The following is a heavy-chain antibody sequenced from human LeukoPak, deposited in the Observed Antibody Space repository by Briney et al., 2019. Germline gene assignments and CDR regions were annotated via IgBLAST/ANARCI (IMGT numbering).Heavy chain of an antibody. CDR1: GFTFGDYL. Sequence: PGRSLRLSCTASGFTFGDYLVSWFRQAPGKGLEWIGFISGGTTEYAASVKGRFTISRDDSTSIAYLQMNSLTTEDTAVYYCSRGSGWLSVYWGQGTLVTVSS. J-gene: IGHJ4*02. CDR2: ISGGTT. CDR3: SRGSGWLSVY. V-gene: IGHV3-49*03. D-gene: IGHD6-19*01.